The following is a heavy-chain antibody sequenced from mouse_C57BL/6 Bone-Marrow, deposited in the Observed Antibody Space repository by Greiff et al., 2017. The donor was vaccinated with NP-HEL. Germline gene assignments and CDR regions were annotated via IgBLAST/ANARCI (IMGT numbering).Heavy chain of an antibody. Sequence: VQLQQSGAELVKPGASVKLSCKASGYTFTSYWMHWVKQRPGQGLEWIGMIHPNSGSTNYNEKFKSKATLTVDKSSSTAYMQLSSLTSEDSAVYYCARSPYYYYLDDYWGQGTTLTVSS. CDR1: GYTFTSYW. CDR2: IHPNSGST. J-gene: IGHJ2*01. D-gene: IGHD1-1*01. CDR3: ARSPYYYYLDDY. V-gene: IGHV1-64*01.